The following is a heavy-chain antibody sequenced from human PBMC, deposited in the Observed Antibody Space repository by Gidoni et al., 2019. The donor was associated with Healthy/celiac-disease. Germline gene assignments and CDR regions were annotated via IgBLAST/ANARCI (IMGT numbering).Heavy chain of an antibody. CDR3: ARYSGSLNDAFDI. D-gene: IGHD1-26*01. V-gene: IGHV3-33*01. J-gene: IGHJ3*02. Sequence: QVQLVESGGGVVQPGRSLRLSCAASGFTFSSYGMHWVRQAPGKGLEWVAVICYDGSNKYYADSVKGRFTISRDNSKNTLDLQMNSLRAEDTAVYYCARYSGSLNDAFDIWGQGTMVTVSS. CDR2: ICYDGSNK. CDR1: GFTFSSYG.